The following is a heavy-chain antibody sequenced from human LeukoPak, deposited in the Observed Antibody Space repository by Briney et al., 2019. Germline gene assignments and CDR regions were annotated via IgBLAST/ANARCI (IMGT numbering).Heavy chain of an antibody. J-gene: IGHJ4*02. CDR3: ARDLDSSGYFMTR. Sequence: SSETLSLTCAVYGGSFSGYYWSWIRQPPGKGLEWIGEINHSGSTNYNPSLKSRVTISVDTSKNQFSLKLSSVTAADTAVYYCARDLDSSGYFMTRWGQGTLVTVSS. CDR1: GGSFSGYY. D-gene: IGHD3-22*01. CDR2: INHSGST. V-gene: IGHV4-34*01.